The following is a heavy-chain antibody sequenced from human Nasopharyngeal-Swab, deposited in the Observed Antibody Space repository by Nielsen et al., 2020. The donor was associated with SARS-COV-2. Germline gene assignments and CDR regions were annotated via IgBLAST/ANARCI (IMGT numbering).Heavy chain of an antibody. CDR3: ARDPIYSYGPRPFDY. D-gene: IGHD5-18*01. J-gene: IGHJ4*02. CDR2: ISAYNGNT. Sequence: ASVKVSCKASGYTFTSYGISWVRQAPGQGLEWRGWISAYNGNTNYAQKLQGRVTMTTDTSTSTAYMELRSLRSDDTAVYYCARDPIYSYGPRPFDYWGQGTLVTVSS. V-gene: IGHV1-18*01. CDR1: GYTFTSYG.